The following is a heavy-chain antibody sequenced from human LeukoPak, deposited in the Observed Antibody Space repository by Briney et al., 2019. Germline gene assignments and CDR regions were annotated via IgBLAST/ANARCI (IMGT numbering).Heavy chain of an antibody. CDR1: GGSISSRSYY. CDR3: ARHRVGDYGLYYFDY. D-gene: IGHD4-17*01. J-gene: IGHJ4*02. Sequence: SETLSLTCTVSGGSISSRSYYWGWIRRPPGKGLEWIGSIYYNGSTYYNPSLKSRVTISVDTSKNQFSLKVTSVTAADTAVYYCARHRVGDYGLYYFDYWGQGTLVTVSS. CDR2: IYYNGST. V-gene: IGHV4-39*01.